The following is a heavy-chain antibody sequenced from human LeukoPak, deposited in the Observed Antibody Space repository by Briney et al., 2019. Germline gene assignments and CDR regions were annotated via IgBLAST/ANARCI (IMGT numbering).Heavy chain of an antibody. D-gene: IGHD6-13*01. CDR1: GFTFSDYY. J-gene: IGHJ4*02. V-gene: IGHV3-11*05. CDR3: ARVGSIEAAGTLDY. Sequence: GGSLRLSCAASGFTFSDYYMSWIRQAPGKGLEWVSYISSSSTNTIYANSVKGRFTISRDNAKNSLYLQMNSLRAEDTAVYYCARVGSIEAAGTLDYWGQGTLVTVSS. CDR2: ISSSSTNT.